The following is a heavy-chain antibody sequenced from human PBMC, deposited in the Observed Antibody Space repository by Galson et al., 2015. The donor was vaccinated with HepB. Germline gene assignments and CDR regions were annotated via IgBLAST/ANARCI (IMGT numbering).Heavy chain of an antibody. CDR2: INSDGSST. CDR1: GFTFSSYW. D-gene: IGHD3-3*01. Sequence: SLRLSCAASGFTFSSYWMHWVRQAPGKGLVWVSRINSDGSSTSYADSVKGRFTISRDNAKNTLYLQMNSLRAEDTAVYYCARDTALTYYDFWSGYYTLDYWGQGTLVTVSS. J-gene: IGHJ4*02. CDR3: ARDTALTYYDFWSGYYTLDY. V-gene: IGHV3-74*01.